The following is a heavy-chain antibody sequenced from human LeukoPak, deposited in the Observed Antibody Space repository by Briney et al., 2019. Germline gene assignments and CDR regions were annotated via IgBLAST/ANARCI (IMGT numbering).Heavy chain of an antibody. CDR1: GFTFSSYA. CDR2: ISGSGGST. V-gene: IGHV3-23*01. D-gene: IGHD2-2*01. J-gene: IGHJ4*02. CDR3: AKGHPYCSSTSCFYFDY. Sequence: GGSLRLSCAASGFTFSSYAMSWVRQAPGKGLEWVSAISGSGGSTYYADSVKGRFTISRDNSKNTLYLQMNSLRAEDTAVYYCAKGHPYCSSTSCFYFDYWGQGTLVTVSS.